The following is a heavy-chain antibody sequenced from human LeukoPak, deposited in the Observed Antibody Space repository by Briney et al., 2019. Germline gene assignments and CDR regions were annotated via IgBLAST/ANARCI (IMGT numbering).Heavy chain of an antibody. CDR1: GGSFSGYY. V-gene: IGHV4-34*01. CDR2: INHSGST. J-gene: IGHJ3*02. Sequence: PSETLSLTCAVYGGSFSGYYWSWIRQPPGKGLEWIGEINHSGSTNYNPSLKSRVTISVDTSKNQFSLKLSSVTAADTAVYYCARSKVVVNAFDIWGQGTMVTVSS. CDR3: ARSKVVVNAFDI. D-gene: IGHD3-22*01.